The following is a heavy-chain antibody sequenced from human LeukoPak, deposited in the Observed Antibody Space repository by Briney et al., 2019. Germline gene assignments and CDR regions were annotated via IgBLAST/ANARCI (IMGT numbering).Heavy chain of an antibody. CDR2: INTDTRGT. D-gene: IGHD3-3*01. CDR3: AKDGDRYGYYRRDFDY. CDR1: GFTLSDYW. V-gene: IGHV3-74*01. J-gene: IGHJ4*02. Sequence: PGGSLRLSCAASGFTLSDYWMHWVRQAPGKGLVWVSIINTDTRGTYYADSVKGRFTISRDNAKNTLYLQMNSLRAEDTAVYYCAKDGDRYGYYRRDFDYWGQGTLVTVSS.